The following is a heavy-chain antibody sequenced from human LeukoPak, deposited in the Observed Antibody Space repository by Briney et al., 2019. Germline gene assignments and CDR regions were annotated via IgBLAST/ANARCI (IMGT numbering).Heavy chain of an antibody. J-gene: IGHJ4*02. CDR3: ARGGGSYHASDY. CDR2: IYTSGST. CDR1: GGSFSGYY. D-gene: IGHD1-26*01. V-gene: IGHV4-59*10. Sequence: SETLSLTCAVYGGSFSGYYWSWIRQPPGKGLEWIGHIYTSGSTNYNPSLKSRVTMSVDTSKNQFSLKLSSVTAADTAVYYCARGGGSYHASDYWGQGTLVTVSS.